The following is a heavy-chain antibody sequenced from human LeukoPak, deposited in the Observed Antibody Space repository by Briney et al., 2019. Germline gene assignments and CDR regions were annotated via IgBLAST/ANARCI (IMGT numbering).Heavy chain of an antibody. CDR2: ISYDGSNK. Sequence: PGGSLRLSCAASGFTFSSYGMHWVRQAPGKGLEWVAVISYDGSNKYYADSVKGRFTISRDNSKNTLYLQMNSLRAEDTAVYYCAKSQGSAMVTSRYFDYWGQGTLVTVSS. J-gene: IGHJ4*02. V-gene: IGHV3-30*18. CDR1: GFTFSSYG. D-gene: IGHD5-18*01. CDR3: AKSQGSAMVTSRYFDY.